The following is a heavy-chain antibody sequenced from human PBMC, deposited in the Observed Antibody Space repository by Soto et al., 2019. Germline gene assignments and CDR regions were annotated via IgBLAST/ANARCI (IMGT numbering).Heavy chain of an antibody. CDR2: IWYDGSDK. J-gene: IGHJ4*02. CDR1: GFTFSGFG. CDR3: AFGNLSYYFDF. V-gene: IGHV3-33*01. Sequence: LSCAASGFTFSGFGMHWVRQAPGKGLEWVAIIWYDGSDKYYADSVKGRFTISRDNSKNTLYLQMNSLRAEDTAVYHCAFGNLSYYFDFWGQGTPVTAPQ. D-gene: IGHD3-16*01.